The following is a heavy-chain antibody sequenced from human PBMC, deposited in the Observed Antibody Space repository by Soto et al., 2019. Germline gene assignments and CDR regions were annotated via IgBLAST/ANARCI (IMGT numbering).Heavy chain of an antibody. CDR1: GGTFSSYT. Sequence: GASVKVCCKASGGTFSSYTISWVRQAPGQGLEWMGRIIPILGIANYAQKFQGRVTITADKSTSTAYMELSSLRSEDTAVYYCARDEKKAYSSSSGYYYYYMDVWGKGTTVTVSS. CDR3: ARDEKKAYSSSSGYYYYYMDV. J-gene: IGHJ6*03. V-gene: IGHV1-69*04. D-gene: IGHD6-6*01. CDR2: IIPILGIA.